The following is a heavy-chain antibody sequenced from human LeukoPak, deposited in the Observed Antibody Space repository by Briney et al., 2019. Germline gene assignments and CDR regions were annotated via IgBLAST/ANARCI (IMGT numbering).Heavy chain of an antibody. J-gene: IGHJ6*03. D-gene: IGHD6-13*01. CDR2: IIPIFGTA. CDR3: ARGPPIAAAGTPRYYYYYMDV. Sequence: SVKVSCKASGGTFSSYAISWVRQAPGQGLEWMGGIIPIFGTANYAQKFQGRVTITTDESTSTAYMELSSLRSEDTAVYYCARGPPIAAAGTPRYYYYYMDVWGKGATVTVSS. CDR1: GGTFSSYA. V-gene: IGHV1-69*05.